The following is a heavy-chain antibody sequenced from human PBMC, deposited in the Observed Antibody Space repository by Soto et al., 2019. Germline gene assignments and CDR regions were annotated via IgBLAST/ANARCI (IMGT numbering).Heavy chain of an antibody. J-gene: IGHJ4*02. D-gene: IGHD4-17*01. CDR2: IYYSGSN. CDR3: ARDRYGVPRGDYFDS. CDR1: GGSISSGEHY. V-gene: IGHV4-31*03. Sequence: QVQLQESGPGLVKPSQTLSLTCTVSGGSISSGEHYWSWIRQLPGKGLEWIGNIYYSGSNYYNLSLKSRVTISVDTSKNQFSLNLSSVTAADTAIYYCARDRYGVPRGDYFDSWGQGILVTVSS.